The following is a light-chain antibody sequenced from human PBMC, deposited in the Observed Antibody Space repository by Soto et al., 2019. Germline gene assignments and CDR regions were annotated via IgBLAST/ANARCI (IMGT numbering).Light chain of an antibody. J-gene: IGLJ1*01. CDR1: SSDVGGYHF. CDR3: YSYTTTSTYV. CDR2: EVS. V-gene: IGLV2-14*01. Sequence: QTVVTQPASVSGTPGQSITLSCSGTSSDVGGYHFVSWYQQHPGKAPNLIIYEVSNRPSGVSDRFSGSKSGNTASLTISGLQAEDEADYYCYSYTTTSTYVFGTGTKLTVL.